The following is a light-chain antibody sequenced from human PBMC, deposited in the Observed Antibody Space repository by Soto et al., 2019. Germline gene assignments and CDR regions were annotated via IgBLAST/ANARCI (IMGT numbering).Light chain of an antibody. CDR1: GSNIGGHY. J-gene: IGLJ3*02. CDR3: ASWDGGLSGWV. CDR2: RNN. V-gene: IGLV1-47*01. Sequence: QSVLTQPPSASGTPGQRVTISCSGSGSNIGGHYVYWYQQLPGTAPKLLVYRNNQRPSGVPDRFSGSKSGPSASLAISGLRSEDEADYYCASWDGGLSGWVFGGGTKLTVL.